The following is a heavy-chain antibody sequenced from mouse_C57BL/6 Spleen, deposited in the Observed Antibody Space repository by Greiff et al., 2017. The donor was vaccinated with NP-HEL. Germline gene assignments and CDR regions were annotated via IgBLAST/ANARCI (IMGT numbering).Heavy chain of an antibody. CDR3: ARTTVDY. Sequence: QVQLQQSGPELVKPGASVKISCKASGYAFSSSWMNWVKQRPGKGLEWIGRIYPGDGDTNYNGKFKGKATLTADKSSSTAYMQLSSLTSEDSAVYFCARTTVDYWGQGTSVTVSS. J-gene: IGHJ4*01. V-gene: IGHV1-82*01. CDR2: IYPGDGDT. D-gene: IGHD1-1*01. CDR1: GYAFSSSW.